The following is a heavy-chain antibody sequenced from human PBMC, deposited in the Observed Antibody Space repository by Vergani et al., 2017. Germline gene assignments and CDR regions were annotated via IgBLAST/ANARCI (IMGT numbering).Heavy chain of an antibody. D-gene: IGHD3-16*01. J-gene: IGHJ4*02. Sequence: SLILSCVTSLFTFINYYIHLILQGPGNVLYFFSFIQFYGINQYYADSVKVLFTLSRDFSKNTLYLQMNSLRTDDTATYYCAKHFRGWGIDYWGQGTQVIVSS. CDR2: IQFYGINQ. V-gene: IGHV3-30*02. CDR1: LFTFINYY. CDR3: AKHFRGWGIDY.